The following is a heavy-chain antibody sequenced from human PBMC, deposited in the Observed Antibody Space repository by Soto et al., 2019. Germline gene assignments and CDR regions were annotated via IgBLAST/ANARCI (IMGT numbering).Heavy chain of an antibody. Sequence: PSETLSLTCTVSGGSISSGGYYWSWIRQHPGKGLEWIGYIYYSGSTYYNPSLKSRVTISVDTSKNQFSLKLSSVTAADTAVYYCARALVVPAARSREPYFDYWGQGTLVTVSS. J-gene: IGHJ4*02. V-gene: IGHV4-31*03. CDR3: ARALVVPAARSREPYFDY. CDR1: GGSISSGGYY. D-gene: IGHD2-2*01. CDR2: IYYSGST.